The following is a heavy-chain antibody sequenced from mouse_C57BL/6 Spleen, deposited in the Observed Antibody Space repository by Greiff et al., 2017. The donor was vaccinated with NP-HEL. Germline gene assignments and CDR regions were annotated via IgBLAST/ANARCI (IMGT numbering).Heavy chain of an antibody. V-gene: IGHV5-17*01. D-gene: IGHD2-4*01. CDR3: ARGGLYYDYDWYFDD. CDR1: GFTFSDYG. CDR2: ISSGSSTI. J-gene: IGHJ1*03. Sequence: EVKLVESGGGLVKPGGSLKLSCAASGFTFSDYGMHWVRQAPEKGLEWVAYISSGSSTIYYAETVKGRFTISRDNAKNTLFLQMTSLRSEDTAMYDCARGGLYYDYDWYFDDWGTGTTVTVSS.